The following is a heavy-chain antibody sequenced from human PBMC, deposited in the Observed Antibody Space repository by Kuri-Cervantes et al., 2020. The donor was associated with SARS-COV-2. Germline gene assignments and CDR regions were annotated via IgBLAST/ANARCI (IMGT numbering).Heavy chain of an antibody. J-gene: IGHJ3*02. CDR1: GGSFSSYY. CDR3: ARHLQYCSGASCYSGFDAFDI. CDR2: IYYSGST. Sequence: SETLSLTCAVYGGSFSSYYWGWIRQPPGKGLEWIGSIYYSGSTYYNPSLKSRVTISVDTSKNQFSLKLSSVTAADTAVYYCARHLQYCSGASCYSGFDAFDIWGQGTMVTVSS. D-gene: IGHD2-15*01. V-gene: IGHV4-39*01.